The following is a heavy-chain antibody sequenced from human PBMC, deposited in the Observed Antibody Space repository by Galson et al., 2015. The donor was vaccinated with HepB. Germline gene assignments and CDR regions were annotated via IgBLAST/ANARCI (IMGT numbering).Heavy chain of an antibody. CDR3: ARDGVDSSSSDDLYGMDV. J-gene: IGHJ6*02. Sequence: SVKVSCKASGYTFTGYYMHWVRQAPGQGLEWMGWINPNSGGTNYAQKFQGRVTMTRDTSISTAYMELSRLRSDDTAVYYCARDGVDSSSSDDLYGMDVWGQGTTVTVSS. V-gene: IGHV1-2*02. D-gene: IGHD6-6*01. CDR2: INPNSGGT. CDR1: GYTFTGYY.